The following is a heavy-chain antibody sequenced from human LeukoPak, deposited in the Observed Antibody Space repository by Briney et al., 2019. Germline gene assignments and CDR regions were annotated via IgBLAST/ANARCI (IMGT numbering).Heavy chain of an antibody. CDR3: ARVAANSSSFDY. Sequence: KFQGRVTITRDISASTAYMELSSLRSEDTAVYYCARVAANSSSFDYWGQGTLVTVSS. D-gene: IGHD6-13*01. J-gene: IGHJ4*02. V-gene: IGHV1-3*01.